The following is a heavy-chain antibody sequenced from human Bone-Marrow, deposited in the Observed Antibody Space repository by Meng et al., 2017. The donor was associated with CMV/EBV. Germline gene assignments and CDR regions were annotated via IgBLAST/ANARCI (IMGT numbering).Heavy chain of an antibody. J-gene: IGHJ4*02. CDR3: GRDSMQGGGFDY. V-gene: IGHV3-72*01. CDR1: GFTFSDHY. CDR2: TKTKTYNYNT. D-gene: IGHD3-10*01. Sequence: GGSLRLSCAASGFTFSDHYMDWFRQAPGKGLQWISRTKTKTYNYNTQYAASVESRFTVSRDDSKNSLYLQMNSLKTDDTAVYYCGRDSMQGGGFDYWGPGSLVTVSS.